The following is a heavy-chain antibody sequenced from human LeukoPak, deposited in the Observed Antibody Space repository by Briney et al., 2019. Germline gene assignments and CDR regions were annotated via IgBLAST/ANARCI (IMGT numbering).Heavy chain of an antibody. Sequence: SETLSLTCAVYGGSFSGYFWSWIRQPPGKGLEWIGEINHSGSTNYNPSLKSRVTISVDTSNNQFSLKLSSVTAADTAVYYCARAIVPCPDYWGQGTLVTVSS. J-gene: IGHJ4*02. V-gene: IGHV4-34*01. CDR2: INHSGST. CDR1: GGSFSGYF. D-gene: IGHD2-2*01. CDR3: ARAIVPCPDY.